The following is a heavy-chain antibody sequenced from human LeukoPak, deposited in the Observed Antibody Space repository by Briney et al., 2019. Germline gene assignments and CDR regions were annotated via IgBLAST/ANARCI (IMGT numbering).Heavy chain of an antibody. D-gene: IGHD3-10*01. Sequence: SETLSLTCTVSGGSISSYYWSWIRQPPGKGLEWIGYINYSGSTNYNPSLKSRVTISVDTSKNQFSLKLSSVTAADTAVYYCARGGTAMVRGVHDYWGQGTLVTVSS. CDR1: GGSISSYY. CDR3: ARGGTAMVRGVHDY. V-gene: IGHV4-59*01. J-gene: IGHJ4*02. CDR2: INYSGST.